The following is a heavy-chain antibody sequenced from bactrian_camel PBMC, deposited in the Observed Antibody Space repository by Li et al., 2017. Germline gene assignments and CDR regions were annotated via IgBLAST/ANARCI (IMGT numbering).Heavy chain of an antibody. J-gene: IGHJ4*01. V-gene: IGHV3S55*01. D-gene: IGHD5*01. CDR3: AADPSRELWVGYPPYKY. CDR2: LTSYGTT. Sequence: HVQLVESGGGSVQPGGSLRLSCIGSGFSFDDSDMGWYRQGPGGECKLVSSLTSYGTTYYTDSVKGRFTISRDNAKRTLYLQMNSLKPEDTAVYYCAADPSRELWVGYPPYKYWGQGTQVTVS. CDR1: GFSFDDSD.